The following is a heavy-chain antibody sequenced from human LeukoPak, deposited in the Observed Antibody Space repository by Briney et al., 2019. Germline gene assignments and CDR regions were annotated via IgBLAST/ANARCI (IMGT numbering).Heavy chain of an antibody. CDR3: ARGYCSGGTCPTFIDY. D-gene: IGHD2-15*01. CDR1: GYTFTSYA. CDR2: INTDTGNP. Sequence: ASVKVSCKASGYTFTSYAMNWVRQAPGQGLEWMGWINTDTGNPTYAQGFTGRFVLSLDTSVSTAHLQISSLKAEDTAVYYRARGYCSGGTCPTFIDYWGQGTLVTVSS. V-gene: IGHV7-4-1*02. J-gene: IGHJ4*02.